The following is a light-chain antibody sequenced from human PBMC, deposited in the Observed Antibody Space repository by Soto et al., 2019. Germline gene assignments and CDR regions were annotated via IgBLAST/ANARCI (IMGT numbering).Light chain of an antibody. J-gene: IGKJ5*01. CDR2: GAS. CDR3: QQYGSSPLGT. Sequence: EIVLTQSPGTLSLSPGERATLSCRASQSVSSSYLAWYQQKPGQAPRLLIYGASSRATGIPDRFSGSGSGTDFPLTISRLEPEDFAVYYCQQYGSSPLGTFGQGTRLEIK. V-gene: IGKV3-20*01. CDR1: QSVSSSY.